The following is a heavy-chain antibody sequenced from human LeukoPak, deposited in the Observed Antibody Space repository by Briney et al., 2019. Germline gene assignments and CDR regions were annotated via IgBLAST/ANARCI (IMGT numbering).Heavy chain of an antibody. Sequence: PSETLSLTCAVYGGSFIGYDWTWIRQPPGKGLEWIGEINHSGGTNYNPSLKSRVTISVDTSKNQFSLKLSSVTAADTAVYYCARRLLYFGDPDYWGQGTLVTVSS. CDR2: INHSGGT. D-gene: IGHD3-10*01. CDR3: ARRLLYFGDPDY. J-gene: IGHJ4*02. V-gene: IGHV4-34*01. CDR1: GGSFIGYD.